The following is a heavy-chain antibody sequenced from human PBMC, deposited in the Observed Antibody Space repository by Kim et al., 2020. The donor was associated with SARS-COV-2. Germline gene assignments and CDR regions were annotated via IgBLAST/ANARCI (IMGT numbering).Heavy chain of an antibody. CDR2: INWNGGST. D-gene: IGHD5-12*01. J-gene: IGHJ6*02. CDR1: GFTFGDYG. CDR3: ARDFGRDGYIDYYYYYGMDV. V-gene: IGHV3-20*04. Sequence: GGSLRLSCAASGFTFGDYGMSWVRQAPGKGLEWVSGINWNGGSTGYADSVKGRFTISRDNAKNSLYLQMNSLRAEDTALYYCARDFGRDGYIDYYYYYGMDVWGQGTTVTVSS.